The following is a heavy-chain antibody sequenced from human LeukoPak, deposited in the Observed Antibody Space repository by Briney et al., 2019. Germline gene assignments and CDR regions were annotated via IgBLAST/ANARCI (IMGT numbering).Heavy chain of an antibody. Sequence: ASVKVSCKASGGTFSSYAISWVRQAPGQGLEWMGWISAYNGDTMYARNFQGRVTMTTDTSTTTAYMELRSLRSDDTAMYYCARDPSNSSGYHAHFDSWGQGTLVTVSS. D-gene: IGHD3-22*01. J-gene: IGHJ4*02. CDR2: ISAYNGDT. V-gene: IGHV1-18*01. CDR3: ARDPSNSSGYHAHFDS. CDR1: GGTFSSYA.